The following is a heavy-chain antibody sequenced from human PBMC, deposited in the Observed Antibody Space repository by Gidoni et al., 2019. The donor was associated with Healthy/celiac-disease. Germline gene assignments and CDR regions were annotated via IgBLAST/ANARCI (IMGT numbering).Heavy chain of an antibody. D-gene: IGHD3-3*01. Sequence: QLQLQESGPGLVKPSETLSLTCTVSGGSISSSSYYWGWIRHPPGKGLEWIGSIYYSGSTYYNPSLKSRVTISVDTSKNQFSLKLSSVTAADTAVYYCARPVYSIFGVPHPIYYWGQGTLVTVSS. CDR3: ARPVYSIFGVPHPIYY. J-gene: IGHJ4*02. CDR1: GGSISSSSYY. V-gene: IGHV4-39*01. CDR2: IYYSGST.